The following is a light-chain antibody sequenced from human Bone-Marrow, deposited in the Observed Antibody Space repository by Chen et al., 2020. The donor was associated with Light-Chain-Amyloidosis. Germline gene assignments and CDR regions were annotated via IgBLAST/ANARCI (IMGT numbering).Light chain of an antibody. CDR1: DLPTKY. V-gene: IGLV3-25*03. CDR2: RDT. Sequence: SYELTQPPSLSVSPGPTATITCSGDDLPTKYAYWYQQKPGQAPVLVIHRDTERPSGISERFSGSSSGTTATLTISGVQAEDEADDHCQAADSSGTYEVIFGGGTKLTVL. CDR3: QAADSSGTYEVI. J-gene: IGLJ2*01.